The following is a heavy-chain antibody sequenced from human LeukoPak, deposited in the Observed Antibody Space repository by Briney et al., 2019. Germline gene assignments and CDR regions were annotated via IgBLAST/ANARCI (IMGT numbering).Heavy chain of an antibody. Sequence: GGSLRRSCAASGFTFSSYWMSWVRQAPGKGLAWVATIKQDGSEKCYVDSVKGRFTISRDNAKNSLYLQMNSLRAEDTAVYYCARDLNPHYYDSSGPLRSWGQGTLVTVSS. CDR1: GFTFSSYW. CDR2: IKQDGSEK. D-gene: IGHD3-22*01. J-gene: IGHJ4*02. V-gene: IGHV3-7*01. CDR3: ARDLNPHYYDSSGPLRS.